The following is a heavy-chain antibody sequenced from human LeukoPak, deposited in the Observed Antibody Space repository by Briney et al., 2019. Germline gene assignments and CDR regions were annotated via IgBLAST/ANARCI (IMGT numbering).Heavy chain of an antibody. CDR1: GYTFTSYA. J-gene: IGHJ4*02. CDR2: INTNTGNP. D-gene: IGHD3-16*02. Sequence: ASVKVSCKASGYTFTSYAMNWVRQAPGQGLEWMGWINTNTGNPTYAQGFTGRFVFSLDTSVSTAYLQISSLKAEDTAVYYCARENSLYGGAIIYFDYWGQGTLVTVSS. CDR3: ARENSLYGGAIIYFDY. V-gene: IGHV7-4-1*02.